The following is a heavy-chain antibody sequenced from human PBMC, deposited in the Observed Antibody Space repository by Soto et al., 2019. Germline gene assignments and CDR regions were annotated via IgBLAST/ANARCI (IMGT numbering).Heavy chain of an antibody. CDR2: ILYDRSDK. Sequence: AGALRLSCAAAGFTFCSYGMIWVRRAPGKGPEWVTGILYDRSDKYYADSVKGRLTISRENSKNTLYLQMNSLRTEDSAVYYCANAGGGFVDFVHHWGQGTPVTVSS. CDR1: GFTFCSYG. V-gene: IGHV3-30*18. D-gene: IGHD2-21*01. CDR3: ANAGGGFVDFVHH. J-gene: IGHJ4*02.